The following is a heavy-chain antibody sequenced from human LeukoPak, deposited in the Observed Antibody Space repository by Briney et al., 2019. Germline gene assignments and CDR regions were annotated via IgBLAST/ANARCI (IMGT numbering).Heavy chain of an antibody. V-gene: IGHV4-39*01. Sequence: SETLSLTCTVSGGSISSSSYYWGWTRQPPGKGLEWIGSIYYSGSTYYNPSLKSRVTISVDTSKNQFSLKLSSVTAADTAVYYCARSQPARYGMDVWGQGTTVTVSS. CDR2: IYYSGST. J-gene: IGHJ6*02. CDR1: GGSISSSSYY. CDR3: ARSQPARYGMDV. D-gene: IGHD1-14*01.